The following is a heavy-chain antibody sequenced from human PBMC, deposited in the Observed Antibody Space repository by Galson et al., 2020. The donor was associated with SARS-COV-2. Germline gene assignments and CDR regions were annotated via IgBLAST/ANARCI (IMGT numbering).Heavy chain of an antibody. J-gene: IGHJ4*02. Sequence: GGSLRLSCAASGFTFSSYAMHWVRQAPGKGLEWVAVISYDGSNKYYAASVKGRFTITRDNSKNTLYLQMNSLRAEDTAVYYCARVSSGSYYAAFDYWGQGSLVTVSS. D-gene: IGHD1-26*01. CDR1: GFTFSSYA. CDR2: ISYDGSNK. V-gene: IGHV3-30-3*01. CDR3: ARVSSGSYYAAFDY.